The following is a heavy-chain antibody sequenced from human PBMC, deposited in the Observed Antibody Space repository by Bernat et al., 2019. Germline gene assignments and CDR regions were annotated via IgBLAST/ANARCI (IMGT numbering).Heavy chain of an antibody. CDR3: ARLDSDFWSGYYPDY. D-gene: IGHD3-3*01. CDR1: GYTFTSYG. V-gene: IGHV1-18*01. J-gene: IGHJ4*02. CDR2: ISAYNGNT. Sequence: QVQLVQSGAEVKKPGASVKVSCKASGYTFTSYGISWVRQAPGQGLEWMGWISAYNGNTNYAQKLQGRVTMTTDTSTSTAYMELRSLRSDDTTVYYCARLDSDFWSGYYPDYWGQGTLVTVSS.